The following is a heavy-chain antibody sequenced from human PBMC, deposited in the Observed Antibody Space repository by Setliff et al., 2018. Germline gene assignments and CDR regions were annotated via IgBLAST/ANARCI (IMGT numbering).Heavy chain of an antibody. Sequence: ASVKVSCKTSGFRFTSFGFSWVRQAPGQGLEWMGWISPYNGNTNYAQKLQGRVTMTTDTSTSTAYMELSSLRSEDTAVYYCAIDSVVRGFINGDSFDYWGQGTLVTVSS. CDR1: GFRFTSFG. CDR3: AIDSVVRGFINGDSFDY. J-gene: IGHJ4*02. D-gene: IGHD3-10*01. V-gene: IGHV1-18*01. CDR2: ISPYNGNT.